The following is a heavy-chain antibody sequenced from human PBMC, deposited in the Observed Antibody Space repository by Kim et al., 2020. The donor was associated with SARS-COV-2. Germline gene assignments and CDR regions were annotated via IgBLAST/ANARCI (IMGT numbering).Heavy chain of an antibody. V-gene: IGHV4-31*02. D-gene: IGHD3-9*01. CDR3: ARVNNYGLVTPFRCWFDP. Sequence: KSRVTISVDTSKNQFSLKLSSVTAADTAVYYCARVNNYGLVTPFRCWFDPWGQGTLVTVSS. J-gene: IGHJ5*02.